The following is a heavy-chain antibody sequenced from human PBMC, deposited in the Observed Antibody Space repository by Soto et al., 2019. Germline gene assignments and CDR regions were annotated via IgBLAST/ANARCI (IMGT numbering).Heavy chain of an antibody. CDR1: GGSVTSGDYY. Sequence: QVLLQGSGPGLVKPSETLSLTCTVSGGSVTSGDYYWSWIRQPPGKGLEWIGYVSYTGTTSYNPSLKSRVTISEDTSKNEFSMKLTAVTAADTALYYCVSGVSSIPGRRYAFDIWGQGSMVTVSS. CDR2: VSYTGTT. CDR3: VSGVSSIPGRRYAFDI. D-gene: IGHD6-6*01. J-gene: IGHJ3*02. V-gene: IGHV4-61*08.